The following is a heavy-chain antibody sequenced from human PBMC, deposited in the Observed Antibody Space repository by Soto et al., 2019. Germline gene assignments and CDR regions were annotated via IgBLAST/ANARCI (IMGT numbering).Heavy chain of an antibody. Sequence: QVQLQESGPGLVKPSQTLSLTCTVSGASISSGGYYWSWIRQHPGKGLEWIGYIYYSGSTYYNPSLKSRVTISVDTSKNQFSLKLSSVTAADTAVYYCARAGSDYGDYVYFDYWGQGTLVTVSS. CDR2: IYYSGST. V-gene: IGHV4-31*03. CDR1: GASISSGGYY. CDR3: ARAGSDYGDYVYFDY. D-gene: IGHD4-17*01. J-gene: IGHJ4*02.